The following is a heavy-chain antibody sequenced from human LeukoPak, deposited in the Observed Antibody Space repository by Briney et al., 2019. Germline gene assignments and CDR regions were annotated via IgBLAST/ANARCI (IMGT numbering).Heavy chain of an antibody. CDR1: GFTFSSYA. J-gene: IGHJ6*02. CDR3: AKGVSEYYYYGMDV. D-gene: IGHD6-13*01. V-gene: IGHV3-23*01. CDR2: ISGGGGST. Sequence: GGSLRLSCAASGFTFSSYAMSWVRQAPGKGLEWVSAISGGGGSTYYADSVEGRFTISRDNSKNTLYLQMNSLRAEDTVVYYCAKGVSEYYYYGMDVWGQGTTVTVSS.